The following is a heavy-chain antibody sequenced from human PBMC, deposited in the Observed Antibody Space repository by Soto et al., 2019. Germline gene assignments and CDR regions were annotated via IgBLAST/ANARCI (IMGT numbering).Heavy chain of an antibody. CDR2: IDPSDSYT. V-gene: IGHV5-10-1*01. CDR1: GYSFTSYW. D-gene: IGHD3-16*01. Sequence: GESLKISCKGSGYSFTSYWISWVRQMPGKGLEWMGRIDPSDSYTNYSPSFQGHVTISADKSISTAYLQWSSLKASDTAMYYCARLRAPGPNLGYYYYYMDVWGKGTTVTVSS. J-gene: IGHJ6*03. CDR3: ARLRAPGPNLGYYYYYMDV.